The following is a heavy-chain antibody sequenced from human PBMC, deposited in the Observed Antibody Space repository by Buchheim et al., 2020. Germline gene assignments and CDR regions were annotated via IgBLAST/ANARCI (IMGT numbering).Heavy chain of an antibody. CDR1: GDSFSRNY. Sequence: QMQLEESGPGLVKPSETLSLTCSVYGDSFSRNYWSWIRQAPGKGLEWLGYMYHTGSINYNPSLKSRITMSLDPSRNQFSLRLSSVTAADTAMYYCARVSGSVTYYSHHFDFWGRGTL. D-gene: IGHD3-10*01. V-gene: IGHV4-59*01. CDR2: MYHTGSI. J-gene: IGHJ4*02. CDR3: ARVSGSVTYYSHHFDF.